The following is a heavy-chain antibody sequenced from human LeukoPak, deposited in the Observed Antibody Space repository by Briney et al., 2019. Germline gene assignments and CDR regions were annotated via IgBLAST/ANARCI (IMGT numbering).Heavy chain of an antibody. CDR1: GFTFRYAW. CDR3: TTDVPSGSGELFGY. D-gene: IGHD3-10*01. CDR2: IKTKNVGGTT. Sequence: GGSLRLSCAASGFTFRYAWMSWVRQAPGKGLEWVGHIKTKNVGGTTDYAAPVEGRFTITRDDSKDTVYLQMNSLKTEDTALYYCTTDVPSGSGELFGYWGQGTLVAVSS. V-gene: IGHV3-15*01. J-gene: IGHJ4*02.